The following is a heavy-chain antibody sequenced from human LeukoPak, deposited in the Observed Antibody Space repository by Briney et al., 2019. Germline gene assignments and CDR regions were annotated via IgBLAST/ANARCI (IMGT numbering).Heavy chain of an antibody. V-gene: IGHV3-23*01. CDR1: GFTFSGYA. CDR2: ISGGGGNT. D-gene: IGHD4-23*01. CDR3: AKNGRWQAYYFDY. J-gene: IGHJ4*02. Sequence: PGASLRLSCAASGFTFSGYAMSWVGPAPGKGLEWVSSISGGGGNTYYADSVKGRFTISRDNSKNTLYLQMNSLRAEDTAVYYCAKNGRWQAYYFDYWGQGTLVTVSS.